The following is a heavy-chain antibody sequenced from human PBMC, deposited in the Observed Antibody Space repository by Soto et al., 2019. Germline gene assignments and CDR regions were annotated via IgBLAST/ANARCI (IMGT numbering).Heavy chain of an antibody. J-gene: IGHJ5*02. CDR1: GFTFSTYA. CDR2: ISKSGGDT. Sequence: EAQMLESGGGSVQPGGSLRLSCAASGFTFSTYAVAWVRQSPGKGLEWVSSISKSGGDTWYADSVKGRFTISRDNSKNTLYLQMNSLRAEDTAVYYCARRPTATASWDQGTLVTVSS. CDR3: ARRPTATAS. D-gene: IGHD1-1*01. V-gene: IGHV3-23*01.